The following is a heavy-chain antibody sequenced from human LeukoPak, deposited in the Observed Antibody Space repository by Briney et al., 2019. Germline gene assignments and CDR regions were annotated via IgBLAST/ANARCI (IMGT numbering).Heavy chain of an antibody. V-gene: IGHV1-2*02. D-gene: IGHD1-26*01. J-gene: IGHJ4*02. CDR1: GYTLTRYY. Sequence: ASVKGSFKASGYTLTRYYMHWVGQAPGQGAEWMGWINPNSGGTNYAQKFQGRVTMTRDTSISTAYMELSRLRSDDTAVYYCARDREEWELNDLDYWGQGTLVTVSS. CDR3: ARDREEWELNDLDY. CDR2: INPNSGGT.